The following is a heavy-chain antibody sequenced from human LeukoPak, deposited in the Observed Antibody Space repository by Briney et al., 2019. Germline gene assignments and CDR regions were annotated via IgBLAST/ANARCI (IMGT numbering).Heavy chain of an antibody. CDR2: IRQDGSVQ. D-gene: IGHD1/OR15-1a*01. Sequence: PGGSLRLSCAASGFTFSSYWMSWVRQAPGKGLEWVANIRQDGSVQNYVDSVKGRFTISRDNLKNSVYLQMSSLRAEDTAAYYCLVTTRSRGFDYWGQGTLVTVSS. CDR3: LVTTRSRGFDY. V-gene: IGHV3-7*01. J-gene: IGHJ4*02. CDR1: GFTFSSYW.